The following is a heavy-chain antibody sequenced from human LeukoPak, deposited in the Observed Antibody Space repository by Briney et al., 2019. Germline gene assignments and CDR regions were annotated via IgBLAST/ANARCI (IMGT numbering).Heavy chain of an antibody. D-gene: IGHD2-2*01. V-gene: IGHV1-69*13. J-gene: IGHJ4*02. Sequence: SVKVSCKASGGTFSSYAISWVRQAPGQGLEWMGGIIPIFGTANYAQKFQGRVTITADESTSTAYMELSSLRSEDTAVYYCARDQSTSFELGPCFFDYWGQGTLVTVSS. CDR1: GGTFSSYA. CDR2: IIPIFGTA. CDR3: ARDQSTSFELGPCFFDY.